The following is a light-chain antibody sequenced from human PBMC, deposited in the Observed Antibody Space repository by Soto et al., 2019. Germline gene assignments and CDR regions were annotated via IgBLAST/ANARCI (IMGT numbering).Light chain of an antibody. CDR1: QNSETW. CDR3: QQYINRWT. J-gene: IGKJ1*01. V-gene: IGKV1-5*03. CDR2: KAS. Sequence: DIQMTQSPSTLSASVGDRVTITCRASQNSETWLAWYQQKPGKAPKLMIYKASSLEGGVPSRFSGSGSGTEFPLTISSLQSDDFATYYGQQYINRWTFGEGTEVEIK.